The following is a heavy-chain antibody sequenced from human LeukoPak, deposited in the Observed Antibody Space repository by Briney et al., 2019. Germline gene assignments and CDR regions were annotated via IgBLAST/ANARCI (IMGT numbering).Heavy chain of an antibody. D-gene: IGHD6-13*01. J-gene: IGHJ5*02. CDR1: GFTFSSYW. CDR3: ARDRYSSSWYQAT. V-gene: IGHV3-74*01. CDR2: INSDGSST. Sequence: GGSLRLSCAASGFTFSSYWMHWVGQAPGQGLVWVSRINSDGSSTSYADSVKGRFTISRDNGKNTLYLQMNSLRAEDTAVYYCARDRYSSSWYQATWGQGTLVTVSS.